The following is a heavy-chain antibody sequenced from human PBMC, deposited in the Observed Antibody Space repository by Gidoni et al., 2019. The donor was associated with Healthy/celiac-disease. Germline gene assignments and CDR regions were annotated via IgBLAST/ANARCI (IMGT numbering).Heavy chain of an antibody. CDR2: MNPNSGNT. CDR1: GYTFTSYD. V-gene: IGHV1-8*01. Sequence: QVQLVQSGAEVKKPGSSVKVSCKASGYTFTSYDINWVRQATGQGLEWMGGMNPNSGNTGYAQKFKGRVTMTRNTSISTAYMELSSLRSEDTAVYYCARRTSEARPLDYWGQGTLVTVSA. D-gene: IGHD6-6*01. CDR3: ARRTSEARPLDY. J-gene: IGHJ4*02.